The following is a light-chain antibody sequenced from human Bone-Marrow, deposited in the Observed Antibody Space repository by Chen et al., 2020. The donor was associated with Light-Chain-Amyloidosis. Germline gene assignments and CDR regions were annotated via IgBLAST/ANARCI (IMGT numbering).Light chain of an antibody. CDR3: QQYGTSPLT. CDR1: QTISSNY. CDR2: GSS. Sequence: IVLTQSPGTLSLSPGDGANLSCRASQTISSNYLTWYQQKLGQAPRLLIYGSSSRDTGIPDRFTGSGSGTDFTLTINRLEPEDFAMYYCQQYGTSPLTFGGGTKVEIK. J-gene: IGKJ4*01. V-gene: IGKV3-20*01.